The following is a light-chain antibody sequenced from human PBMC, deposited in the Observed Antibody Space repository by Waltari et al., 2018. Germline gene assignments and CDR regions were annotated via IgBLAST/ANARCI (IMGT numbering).Light chain of an antibody. J-gene: IGKJ5*01. CDR2: GAS. Sequence: EIVFTQSPGTLSLSQGERATLSCRVSQSVSSSYLAGYQQKPGQAPRLVIHGASSRAAAIPDRFSGSGSGTDFTLTISRLEPEDFAVYFCQQYAYTPITFGQGTRLEIK. V-gene: IGKV3-20*01. CDR1: QSVSSSY. CDR3: QQYAYTPIT.